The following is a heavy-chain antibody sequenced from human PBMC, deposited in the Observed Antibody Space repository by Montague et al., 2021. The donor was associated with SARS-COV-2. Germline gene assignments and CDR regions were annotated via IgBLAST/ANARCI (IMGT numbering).Heavy chain of an antibody. Sequence: SETLSLTCTVFGGSISSYYWSWIRQPPGRGLQWTGYISYSGSTNYNPSLKSRVTISVDTSKNHFTLRLSSVTAADTAVYYCARHALGYFDWLNEGYFDYWGQGTLVTVSS. D-gene: IGHD3-9*01. CDR3: ARHALGYFDWLNEGYFDY. CDR2: ISYSGST. V-gene: IGHV4-59*01. J-gene: IGHJ4*02. CDR1: GGSISSYY.